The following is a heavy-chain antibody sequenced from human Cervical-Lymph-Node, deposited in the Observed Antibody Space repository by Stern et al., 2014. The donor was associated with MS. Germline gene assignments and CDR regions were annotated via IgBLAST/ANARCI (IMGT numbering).Heavy chain of an antibody. Sequence: QITLKESGPALVKPTQTLTLTCTFSGFSLSTSGMRVSWIRQPPGKALEWLARIDWDDDNFYSTFLETRLTISKDTSKNQVVLTMTNMDPVDTATYYCARMGRYCSGGSCYDRGAFDIWGQGTMVTVSS. CDR3: ARMGRYCSGGSCYDRGAFDI. CDR1: GFSLSTSGMR. D-gene: IGHD2-15*01. CDR2: IDWDDDN. V-gene: IGHV2-70*04. J-gene: IGHJ3*02.